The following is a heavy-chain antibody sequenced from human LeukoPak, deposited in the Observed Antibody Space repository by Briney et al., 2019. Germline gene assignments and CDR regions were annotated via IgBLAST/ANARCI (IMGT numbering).Heavy chain of an antibody. J-gene: IGHJ3*02. V-gene: IGHV4-39*01. CDR1: GGSISSSAYH. Sequence: SETLSLTCTVSGGSISSSAYHWGWIRQPPGKGLEWIGSIHIGGSTYYNPSFKSRVTISVDTSKNQFSLKLSSVTAADTAVYYCASNFYDTGGYPVVIAFDIWGQGTMVTVSS. D-gene: IGHD3-22*01. CDR2: IHIGGST. CDR3: ASNFYDTGGYPVVIAFDI.